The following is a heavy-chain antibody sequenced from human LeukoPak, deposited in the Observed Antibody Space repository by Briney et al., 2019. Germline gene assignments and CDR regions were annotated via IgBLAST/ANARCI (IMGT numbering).Heavy chain of an antibody. J-gene: IGHJ4*02. D-gene: IGHD3-10*01. V-gene: IGHV6-1*01. Sequence: SQTLSLTCAISGDSLSINSAAWIWIRQSPSRGLEWLGRTYYRSKWYTEYAVSVKSRITINPDTSKNQFSLQLSSVNPEDTAVYYCARLGSGSNYWGQGTLVTVSS. CDR2: TYYRSKWYT. CDR1: GDSLSINSAA. CDR3: ARLGSGSNY.